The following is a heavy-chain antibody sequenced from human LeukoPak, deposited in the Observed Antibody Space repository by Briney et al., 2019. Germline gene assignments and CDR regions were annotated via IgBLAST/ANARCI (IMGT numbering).Heavy chain of an antibody. J-gene: IGHJ6*03. V-gene: IGHV3-21*01. CDR3: ARGSSYSSSSPYYYYMDV. CDR1: GFTFSIYS. D-gene: IGHD6-6*01. Sequence: TGGSLTLSCAASGFTFSIYSINWVRQAPGKGLEWVSSISSTGSDIYYADSLKGRFTISRDNAKNSLYLQMNSLRAEDTAVYYCARGSSYSSSSPYYYYMDVWGKGTTVTVSS. CDR2: ISSTGSDI.